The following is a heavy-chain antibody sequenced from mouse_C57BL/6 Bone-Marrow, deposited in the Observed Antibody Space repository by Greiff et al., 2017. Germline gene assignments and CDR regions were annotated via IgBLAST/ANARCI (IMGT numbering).Heavy chain of an antibody. CDR3: ARIPYGSSPYWNFDV. CDR2: ISSGSSTI. Sequence: EVMLVESGGGLVKPGGSLKLSCAASGFTFSDYGMHWVRQAPEKGLEWVAYISSGSSTIYYADTVKGRFTISRDNAKNTLFLQMTSLRSEDTPMYYCARIPYGSSPYWNFDVWGTGTTVTVSS. J-gene: IGHJ1*03. V-gene: IGHV5-17*01. D-gene: IGHD1-1*01. CDR1: GFTFSDYG.